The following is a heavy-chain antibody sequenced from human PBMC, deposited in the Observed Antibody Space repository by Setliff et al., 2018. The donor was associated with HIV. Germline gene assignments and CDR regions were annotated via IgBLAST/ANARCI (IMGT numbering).Heavy chain of an antibody. CDR1: GGSINSGAYL. D-gene: IGHD3-16*01. CDR2: IFRAGNA. V-gene: IGHV4-61*02. CDR3: ARGGYYYYFGVDV. J-gene: IGHJ6*02. Sequence: TLSLTCTVSGGSINSGAYLWAWIRQPAGKGLEWIGRIFRAGNATYNPSLKSRAILSVDTSKNQFSLKLSSVTAADTAVYYCARGGYYYYFGVDVWGQGTTVTSP.